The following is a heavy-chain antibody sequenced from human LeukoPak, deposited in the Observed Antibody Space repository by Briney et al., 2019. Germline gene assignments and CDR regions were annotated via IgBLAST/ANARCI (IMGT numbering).Heavy chain of an antibody. D-gene: IGHD2-21*01. J-gene: IGHJ4*02. V-gene: IGHV3-15*01. CDR1: GFTFSNAW. CDR3: TTDPTLAYCGGDCLGY. Sequence: GGSLRLSCAASGFTFSNAWMSWVRQAPGKGLEWVGRIKSKTDGGTTVYAAPVKGRFTISRDDSKNTLYLQMNSLKTEDTAVYFCTTDPTLAYCGGDCLGYWGQGTLVTVSS. CDR2: IKSKTDGGTT.